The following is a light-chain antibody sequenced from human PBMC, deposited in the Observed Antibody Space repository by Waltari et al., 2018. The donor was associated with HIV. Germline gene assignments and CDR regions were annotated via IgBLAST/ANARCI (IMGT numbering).Light chain of an antibody. V-gene: IGLV2-14*03. CDR2: GVN. CDR1: SRDIGLYNY. CDR3: SSYTANETLV. J-gene: IGLJ2*01. Sequence: HSALTQPASVSGSPGQSISISCTGTSRDIGLYNYVSWYQQYPGKAPQVLISGVNIRPLGISFRFSGSKAGNTASLTISGLQAEDEADYYCSSYTANETLVFGGGTKLTVL.